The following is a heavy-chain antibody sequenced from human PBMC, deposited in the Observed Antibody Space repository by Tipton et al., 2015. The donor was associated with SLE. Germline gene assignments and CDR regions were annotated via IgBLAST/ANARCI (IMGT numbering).Heavy chain of an antibody. CDR2: IYHSGST. Sequence: GSLRLSCAVSGGSISSSNWWSWVRQPPGKGLEWIGEIYHSGSTNYNPSLKSRVTISVDTSKNQFSLKLSSVTAADTAVYYCAGYSSSDLNWFDPWGQGTLVTVSS. CDR1: GGSISSSNW. V-gene: IGHV4-4*02. D-gene: IGHD6-6*01. J-gene: IGHJ5*02. CDR3: AGYSSSDLNWFDP.